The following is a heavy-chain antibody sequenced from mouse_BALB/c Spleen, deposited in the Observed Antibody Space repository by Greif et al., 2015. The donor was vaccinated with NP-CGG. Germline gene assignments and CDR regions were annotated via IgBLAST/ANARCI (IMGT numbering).Heavy chain of an antibody. Sequence: VHVKQSGAELVRSGASVKLSCTASGFNIKDYYMHWVKQRPEQGLEWIGWIDPENGDTEYAPKFQGKATMTADTSSNSAYLRLSILTSEDTAFYYCNVLTWLYYFDYWGQGTTLTVSS. D-gene: IGHD4-1*01. J-gene: IGHJ2*01. CDR1: GFNIKDYY. CDR3: NVLTWLYYFDY. V-gene: IGHV14-4*02. CDR2: IDPENGDT.